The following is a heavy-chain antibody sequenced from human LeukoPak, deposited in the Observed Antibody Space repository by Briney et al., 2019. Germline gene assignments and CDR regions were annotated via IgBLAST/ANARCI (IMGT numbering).Heavy chain of an antibody. CDR3: ARGNTVMAYYYYMDV. CDR2: INHSGST. Sequence: KTSETLSLTCAVYGGSFSGYYWSWIRQPPGKGLEWIGEINHSGSTNYNPSLKSRVTISIDTSKNQFSLKLNSVTAADTAVYYCARGNTVMAYYYYMDVWGKGTTVTVSS. V-gene: IGHV4-34*01. D-gene: IGHD5-18*01. CDR1: GGSFSGYY. J-gene: IGHJ6*03.